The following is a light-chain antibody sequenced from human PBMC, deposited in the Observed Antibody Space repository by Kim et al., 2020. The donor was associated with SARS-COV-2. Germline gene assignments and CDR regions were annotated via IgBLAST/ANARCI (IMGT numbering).Light chain of an antibody. J-gene: IGLJ2*01. CDR2: GKD. Sequence: WEKTVKSTCQGDSLKTSYATWYQQKPGQAPVLVLYGKDNRPSGIPDRFSGSSSSNTGSLTITGAQAEDEADYYCSSRDTTNSHVVFGGGTQLTVL. CDR1: SLKTSY. CDR3: SSRDTTNSHVV. V-gene: IGLV3-19*01.